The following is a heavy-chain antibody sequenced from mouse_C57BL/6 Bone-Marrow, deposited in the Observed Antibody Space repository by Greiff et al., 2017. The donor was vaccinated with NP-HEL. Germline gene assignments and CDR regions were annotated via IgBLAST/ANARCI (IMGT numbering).Heavy chain of an antibody. V-gene: IGHV1-61*01. Sequence: VQLQQPGAELVRPGSSVKLSCKASGYTFTSYWMDWVKQRPGQGLEWIGNIYPSDSETHYNQKFKDKATLTVDKSSSTAYMQLSSLTSEDSAVYYYASLGALRRDYWGQGTTLTVSS. CDR1: GYTFTSYW. CDR3: ASLGALRRDY. D-gene: IGHD1-1*01. CDR2: IYPSDSET. J-gene: IGHJ2*01.